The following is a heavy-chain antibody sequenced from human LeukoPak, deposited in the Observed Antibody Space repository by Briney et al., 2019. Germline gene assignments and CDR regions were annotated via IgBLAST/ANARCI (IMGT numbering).Heavy chain of an antibody. CDR3: AKGGYDILTGSEDAFDI. D-gene: IGHD3-9*01. J-gene: IGHJ3*02. Sequence: GGSLRLSCAASGFTFSSYEMNWVRQAPGKGLEWVSYISSSGSTIYYADSVKGRFTISRDNSKNTLYLQMNSLRAEDTAVYYCAKGGYDILTGSEDAFDIWGQGTMVTVSS. CDR2: ISSSGSTI. V-gene: IGHV3-48*03. CDR1: GFTFSSYE.